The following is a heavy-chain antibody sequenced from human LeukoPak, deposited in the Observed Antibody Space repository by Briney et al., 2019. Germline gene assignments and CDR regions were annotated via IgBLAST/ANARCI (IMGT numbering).Heavy chain of an antibody. V-gene: IGHV3-74*01. CDR2: INSDGSST. J-gene: IGHJ6*02. D-gene: IGHD2-15*01. CDR1: GFTFSSYW. Sequence: GGSLRLSGAASGFTFSSYWMHWVHQARGKGLVWVSRINSDGSSTSYADAVKGRFTISRDNAKNTLYLQMNSLRAEDTAVYYCARDTRYCSGGSCYRLYYRMDVWGQGTTVTVSS. CDR3: ARDTRYCSGGSCYRLYYRMDV.